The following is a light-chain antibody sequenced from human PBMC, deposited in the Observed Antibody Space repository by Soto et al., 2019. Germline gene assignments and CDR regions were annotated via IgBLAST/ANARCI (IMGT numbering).Light chain of an antibody. CDR3: QQYNSYS. J-gene: IGKJ1*01. Sequence: EVVLTQSHATLSVSPGERAILSCRASQSLSNLAWYQQKPGQAPRLLIYGASTRATGIPARFSGSGSGTEFTLTISGLQPDDFATYYCQQYNSYSFGQGTKVDIK. CDR2: GAS. V-gene: IGKV3-15*01. CDR1: QSLSN.